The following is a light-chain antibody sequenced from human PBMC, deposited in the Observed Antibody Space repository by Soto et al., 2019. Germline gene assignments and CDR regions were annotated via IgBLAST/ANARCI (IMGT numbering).Light chain of an antibody. CDR1: SSDIGGYDY. V-gene: IGLV2-14*01. CDR3: NSSTTSSSLYV. Sequence: QSALTQPASVSGSPGQSITISCTGTSSDIGGYDYVSWYQQYPGKAPKLMIYDVSNRPSGVSDRFSGSKSTNTASLTISGLQAEDEADYYCNSSTTSSSLYVFGTGTKLTVL. J-gene: IGLJ1*01. CDR2: DVS.